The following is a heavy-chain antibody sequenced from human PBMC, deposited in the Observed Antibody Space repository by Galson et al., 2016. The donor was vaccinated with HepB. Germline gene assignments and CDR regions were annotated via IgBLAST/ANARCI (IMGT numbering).Heavy chain of an antibody. CDR3: ARLTSDSRIGGYFDY. V-gene: IGHV3-33*08. Sequence: SLRLSCAASGSTFSNFWMSWVRQAPGKGLEWVALIWFDGSNQYYTDSVKGRLTISRDNSKNTLNLQMDSLRVEDTAVYYCARLTSDSRIGGYFDYWGQGALVTVSS. D-gene: IGHD4-11*01. CDR2: IWFDGSNQ. CDR1: GSTFSNFW. J-gene: IGHJ4*02.